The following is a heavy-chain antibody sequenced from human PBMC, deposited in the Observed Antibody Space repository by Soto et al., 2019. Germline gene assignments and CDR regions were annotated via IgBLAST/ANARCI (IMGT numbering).Heavy chain of an antibody. CDR1: GDSIGNSH. Sequence: PSETLSLTCTVSGDSIGNSHWSWIRQPPGKGLEWIGLTFSRGSATYNPSLKSRVTISVDTSKNQLSLKLTSVTAADTAVYFCARQHPRTLEALEIPLDFWGKGPLVT. V-gene: IGHV4-4*09. CDR3: ARQHPRTLEALEIPLDF. J-gene: IGHJ4*02. D-gene: IGHD1-1*01. CDR2: TFSRGSA.